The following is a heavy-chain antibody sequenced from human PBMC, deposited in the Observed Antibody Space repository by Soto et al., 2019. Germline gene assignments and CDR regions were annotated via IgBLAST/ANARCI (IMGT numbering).Heavy chain of an antibody. D-gene: IGHD4-17*01. CDR3: ARSGGVGSDGDQLYFDY. CDR2: IYYSGST. J-gene: IGHJ4*02. Sequence: SETLSLTCTVSGGSISSYYWSWIRQPPGKGLEWIGYIYYSGSTNYNPSLKSRVTISVDTSKNQFSLKLSSVTAADTAVYYCARSGGVGSDGDQLYFDYWGQGTLVTVSS. CDR1: GGSISSYY. V-gene: IGHV4-59*01.